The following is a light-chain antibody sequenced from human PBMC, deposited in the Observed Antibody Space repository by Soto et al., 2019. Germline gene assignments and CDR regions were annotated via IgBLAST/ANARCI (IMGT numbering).Light chain of an antibody. CDR1: SSDVGGYNY. J-gene: IGLJ2*01. Sequence: QSALTQPASVSGSPGQSITISCTGTSSDVGGYNYVSWYQHHPGKAPKLMIYEVSNRPSGVSNRFSGSKSGNTASLTISGLPAEDEADYYCSSYTSSSTNVVFGGGTKLTVL. CDR2: EVS. CDR3: SSYTSSSTNVV. V-gene: IGLV2-14*01.